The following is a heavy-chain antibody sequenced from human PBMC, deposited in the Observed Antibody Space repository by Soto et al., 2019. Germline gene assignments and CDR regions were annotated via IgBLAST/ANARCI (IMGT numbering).Heavy chain of an antibody. CDR2: IIPILGIA. V-gene: IGHV1-69*04. Sequence: SVKVSCKASGYTFTSYGISWVRQAPGQGLEWMGRIIPILGIANYAQKFQGRVTITADKSTSTAYMELSSLRSEDTAVYYCARVVPAASWFDPWGQGTLVTVSS. CDR1: GYTFTSYG. D-gene: IGHD2-2*01. J-gene: IGHJ5*02. CDR3: ARVVPAASWFDP.